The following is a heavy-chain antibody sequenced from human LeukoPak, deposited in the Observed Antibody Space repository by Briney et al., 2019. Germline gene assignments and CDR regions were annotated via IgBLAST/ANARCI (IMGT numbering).Heavy chain of an antibody. CDR2: INPNSSGT. CDR3: ASVNSGTAYLNYAY. V-gene: IGHV1-2*02. D-gene: IGHD3/OR15-3a*01. J-gene: IGHJ4*02. Sequence: ASVKVSCMASGYTFTGYYMHWLRQAPGQGLEWMGWINPNSSGTNYAQKFQGRVTLTRDTSISTAYMELSRLSSEDTAIYYCASVNSGTAYLNYAYWGQGTLVTVSS. CDR1: GYTFTGYY.